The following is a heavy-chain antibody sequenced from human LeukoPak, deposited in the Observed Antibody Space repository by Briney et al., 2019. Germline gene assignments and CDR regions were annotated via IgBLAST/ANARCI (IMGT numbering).Heavy chain of an antibody. J-gene: IGHJ4*02. CDR1: GFTFSSYG. D-gene: IGHD4-23*01. CDR3: ARGGYSTVVTPFDY. CDR2: ISYDGSNK. Sequence: PGGSLRLSCAASGFTFSSYGTHWVRQAPGKGLEWVAVISYDGSNKYYADSVKGRFTISRDNAKNSLYLQMNSLRAEDTAVYYCARGGYSTVVTPFDYWGQGTLVTVSS. V-gene: IGHV3-30*03.